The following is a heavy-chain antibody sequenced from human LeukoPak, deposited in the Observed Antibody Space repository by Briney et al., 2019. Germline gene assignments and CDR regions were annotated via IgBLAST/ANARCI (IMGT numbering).Heavy chain of an antibody. CDR3: ARGGGYCSGGSCYFDY. Sequence: PGGSLRLSCAASGFTFSSYAMSWVRQAPGKGLEWVSAISGSGGSTYYADSVKGRFTISRDNSKNTLYLQMNSLRAEDTAVYYCARGGGYCSGGSCYFDYCGQGTLATVSS. V-gene: IGHV3-23*01. D-gene: IGHD2-15*01. CDR2: ISGSGGST. J-gene: IGHJ4*02. CDR1: GFTFSSYA.